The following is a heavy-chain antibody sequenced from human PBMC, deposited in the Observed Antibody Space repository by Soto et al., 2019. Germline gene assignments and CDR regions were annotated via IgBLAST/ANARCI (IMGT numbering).Heavy chain of an antibody. CDR3: AYYGDYGKDY. V-gene: IGHV3-74*01. D-gene: IGHD4-17*01. Sequence: GGSLRLSCAPSGLNFSSYWMNLVRQAPGKGLVWVSRINSDGSSTSYADSVKGRFTISRDNAKNTLYLQMNSLRAEDTAVYYCAYYGDYGKDYWGQGNLVTVSS. J-gene: IGHJ4*02. CDR1: GLNFSSYW. CDR2: INSDGSST.